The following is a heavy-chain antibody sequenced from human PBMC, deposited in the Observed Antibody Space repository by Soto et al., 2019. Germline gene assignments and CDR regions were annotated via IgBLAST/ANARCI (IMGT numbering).Heavy chain of an antibody. D-gene: IGHD6-6*01. V-gene: IGHV3-30*18. J-gene: IGHJ6*02. CDR2: ISYDGSNK. CDR3: AKPPRSSRGGDYYGMDV. Sequence: QVQLVESGGGVVQPGRSLRLSCAASGFTFSSYGMHWVRQAPGKGLEWVAVISYDGSNKYYADSVKGRFTISRDNSKNTLYLQMNRLRAEDTAVYYCAKPPRSSRGGDYYGMDVWGQGTTVTVSS. CDR1: GFTFSSYG.